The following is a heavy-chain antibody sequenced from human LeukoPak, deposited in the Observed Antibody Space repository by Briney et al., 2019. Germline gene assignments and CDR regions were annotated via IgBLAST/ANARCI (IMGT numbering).Heavy chain of an antibody. CDR2: ISSSGSTI. V-gene: IGHV3-48*03. CDR3: ATSGSDAFDI. J-gene: IGHJ3*02. CDR1: GFIYSSYE. D-gene: IGHD3-10*01. Sequence: GGSLRLSCAASGFIYSSYEMNWVRQAPGKGLAWVSYISSSGSTIYYADSVKGRFTMSRDNARNSLYLQMNSLRAEDTAVYYCATSGSDAFDIWGQGTIVTVSS.